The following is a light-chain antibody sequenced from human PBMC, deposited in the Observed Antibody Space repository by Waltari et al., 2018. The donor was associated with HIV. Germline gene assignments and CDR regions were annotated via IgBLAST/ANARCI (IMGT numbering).Light chain of an antibody. V-gene: IGLV2-14*03. CDR1: SSDVGGYNY. CDR3: SSYTSSTTVV. CDR2: DVS. Sequence: QSALTQPASVSGSPGQSITFSCTGTSSDVGGYNYVSWYQQHPGKAPKLMIYDVSNRPSGVSNRFSGSKSGNTAYLTISGLQAEDEADYYCSSYTSSTTVVFGGGTKLTVL. J-gene: IGLJ2*01.